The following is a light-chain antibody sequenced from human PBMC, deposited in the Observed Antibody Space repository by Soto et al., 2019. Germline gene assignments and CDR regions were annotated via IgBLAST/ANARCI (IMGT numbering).Light chain of an antibody. Sequence: QLVLTQSPSASASLGASVNLTCTLSSGHSTYAIAWHQQQPEKGPRYLLKIRGDGGHNRGDGIPDRFSGSTSGAERYLTISSLQSEDEADYYCQTWGTGIVVFGGGTQLTVL. CDR2: IRGDGGH. J-gene: IGLJ3*02. CDR1: SGHSTYA. CDR3: QTWGTGIVV. V-gene: IGLV4-69*01.